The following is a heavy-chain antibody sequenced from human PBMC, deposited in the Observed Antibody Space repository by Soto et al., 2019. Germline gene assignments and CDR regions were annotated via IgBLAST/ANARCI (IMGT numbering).Heavy chain of an antibody. CDR1: GFTFSSYW. J-gene: IGHJ4*02. D-gene: IGHD4-17*01. CDR2: IKQDGSEK. V-gene: IGHV3-7*01. CDR3: ARSDLDYGDYLYYFDY. Sequence: GGSLRLSCAASGFTFSSYWMSWVRQAPGKGLEWVANIKQDGSEKYYVDSVKGRFTISRDNAKNSLYLQMNSLRAEDTAVYYCARSDLDYGDYLYYFDYWGQGTLVTVSS.